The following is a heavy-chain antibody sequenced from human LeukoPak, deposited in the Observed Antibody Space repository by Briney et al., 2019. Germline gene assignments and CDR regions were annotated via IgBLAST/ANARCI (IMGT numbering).Heavy chain of an antibody. CDR2: INPNSGAT. Sequence: GASVKVSFKAAGYTFTVHYIHWVRQAPGQGLEWMGWINPNSGATNYAQNFQGRVTITTDTSISTAYMELSSLTSDDTAVYYCARDPPQGNMDVWGKGTTVTVSS. CDR1: GYTFTVHY. V-gene: IGHV1-2*02. J-gene: IGHJ6*04. CDR3: ARDPPQGNMDV.